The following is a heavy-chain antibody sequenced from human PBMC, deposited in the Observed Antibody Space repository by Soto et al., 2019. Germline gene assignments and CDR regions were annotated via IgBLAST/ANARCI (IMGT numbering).Heavy chain of an antibody. CDR3: ARDKGGSSGFGPRGWFDP. CDR1: GGTFSSFA. J-gene: IGHJ5*02. CDR2: IIPIFGTA. D-gene: IGHD3-22*01. Sequence: QVQLVQSGAEVKKPGSSVKVSCKASGGTFSSFAISWMRQAPGQGLEWMGGIIPIFGTADYAQKIQGRVTITADXXQXTXXMELSSLRSEDTAVYYCARDKGGSSGFGPRGWFDPWGQGTLVTVSS. V-gene: IGHV1-69*12.